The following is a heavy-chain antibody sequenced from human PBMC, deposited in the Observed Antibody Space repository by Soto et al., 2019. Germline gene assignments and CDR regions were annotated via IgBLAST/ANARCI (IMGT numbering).Heavy chain of an antibody. Sequence: SSETLSLTCTVSGGSVSSGSYYWSWIRQPPGKGLEWIGYIYYSGSTNYNPSLKSRVTISVDTSKNQFSLKLSSVTAADTAVYYCARASRYFDWLLSDWGQGTLVTVSS. D-gene: IGHD3-9*01. V-gene: IGHV4-61*01. CDR3: ARASRYFDWLLSD. CDR1: GGSVSSGSYY. J-gene: IGHJ4*02. CDR2: IYYSGST.